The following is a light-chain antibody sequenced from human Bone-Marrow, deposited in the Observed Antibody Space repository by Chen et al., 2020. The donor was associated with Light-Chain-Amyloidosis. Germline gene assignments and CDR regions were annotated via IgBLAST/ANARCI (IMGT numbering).Light chain of an antibody. V-gene: IGLV1-40*01. CDR3: ESYGSSLNGYV. J-gene: IGLJ1*01. CDR2: GNT. Sequence: QSVLTQPPPVSGAPGQRVTISFTGSSFNIGAGYDVHWYQQLPGTAPKPLIYGNTNRPSGVPDRFAGSKSGISASLAITGLQPEDEADYFCESYGSSLNGYVCGTGTEVTVL. CDR1: SFNIGAGYD.